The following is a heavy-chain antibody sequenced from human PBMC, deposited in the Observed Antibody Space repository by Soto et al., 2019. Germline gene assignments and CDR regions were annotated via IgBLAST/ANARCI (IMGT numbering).Heavy chain of an antibody. CDR2: IDPTDSFT. D-gene: IGHD2-15*01. CDR1: GYKFTTFW. CDR3: ARPASGGSRDAFDV. J-gene: IGHJ3*01. V-gene: IGHV5-10-1*01. Sequence: GESLKISCKASGYKFTTFWLNWVRQTPGKGLEWLVRIDPTDSFTNYSPPFEGHVTISVDRPISTAYLQWHSLQASDTAIYYCARPASGGSRDAFDVVGQGTTVPVSS.